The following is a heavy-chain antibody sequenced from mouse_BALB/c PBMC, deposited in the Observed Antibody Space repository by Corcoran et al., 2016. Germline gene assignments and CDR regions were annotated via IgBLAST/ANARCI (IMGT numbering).Heavy chain of an antibody. CDR1: GYTFTNYG. Sequence: QIQLVQSGPELKKPGETVKISCKASGYTFTNYGMNWVKQAPGKGLKWMGWINTNTGEPTYAEEFKGRFAFSLETSASTAYLQINNLKNEDTATYVCARDDYDEAWFAYWGQGTLVTGSA. V-gene: IGHV9-3*02. D-gene: IGHD2-4*01. J-gene: IGHJ3*01. CDR2: INTNTGEP. CDR3: ARDDYDEAWFAY.